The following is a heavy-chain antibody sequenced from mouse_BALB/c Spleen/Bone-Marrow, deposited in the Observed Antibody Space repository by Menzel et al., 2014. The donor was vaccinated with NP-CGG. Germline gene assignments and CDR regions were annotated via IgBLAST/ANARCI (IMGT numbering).Heavy chain of an antibody. J-gene: IGHJ1*01. V-gene: IGHV1S29*02. Sequence: EVPLQESGPELVKHGDSVKIYCKASGYTFPDYNMHWVKQRHGKSLEWIGYIYPYNGGTGYNQKFKSKATLTVTNSSSLAFMERRSLTSEDPAVYYCSRLAGVCFFDVWVAGTTVTSSS. D-gene: IGHD3-3*01. CDR1: GYTFPDYN. CDR2: IYPYNGGT. CDR3: SRLAGVCFFDV.